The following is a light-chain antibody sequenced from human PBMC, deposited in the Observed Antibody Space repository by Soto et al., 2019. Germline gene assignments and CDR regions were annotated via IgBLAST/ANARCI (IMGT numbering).Light chain of an antibody. CDR3: SSYGGYNNVI. CDR1: SSDVGGYNY. V-gene: IGLV2-8*01. J-gene: IGLJ2*01. CDR2: EVS. Sequence: QSALTQPPSASGSPGQSVTISCTGTSSDVGGYNYVSWYQQHPDKAPKLIIYEVSKRPSGVPVRFSGSKSGNTASLTVSGLQAEDEADYYCSSYGGYNNVIFGGGTKLTVL.